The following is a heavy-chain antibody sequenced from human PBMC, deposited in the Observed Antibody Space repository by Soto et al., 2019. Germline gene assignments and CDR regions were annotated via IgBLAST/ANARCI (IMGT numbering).Heavy chain of an antibody. CDR1: GFTFGDYW. J-gene: IGHJ4*02. CDR2: MTGDGRTT. Sequence: GGSLRLSCAASGFTFGDYWMHWVRQPPGKGPEWVSRMTGDGRTTQYADSVKGRFTASRDNAKSALYLQMNSLRAEDTAVYYCATAEVDYWGPGTLVTVSS. V-gene: IGHV3-74*03. CDR3: ATAEVDY.